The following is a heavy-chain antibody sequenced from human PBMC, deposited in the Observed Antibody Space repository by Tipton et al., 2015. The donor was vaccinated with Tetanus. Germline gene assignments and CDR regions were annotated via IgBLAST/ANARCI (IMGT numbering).Heavy chain of an antibody. J-gene: IGHJ4*02. Sequence: QLVQSGPEVKPSETLSLTCTVSGGSISSSSYYWGWIRQPPGKGLEWIGSIYYSGSTYYNPSLKSRVTISVDTSKNQFSLKLSSVTAADTAVYYCARRRIAAAGTGPYFDYWGQGTLVTVSS. V-gene: IGHV4-39*01. CDR1: GGSISSSSYY. D-gene: IGHD6-13*01. CDR3: ARRRIAAAGTGPYFDY. CDR2: IYYSGST.